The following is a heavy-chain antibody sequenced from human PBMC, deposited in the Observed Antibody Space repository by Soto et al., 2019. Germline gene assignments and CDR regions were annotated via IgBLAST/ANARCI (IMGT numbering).Heavy chain of an antibody. D-gene: IGHD2-21*01. CDR1: GFPFSFYS. CDR2: ITSTSSAI. V-gene: IGHV3-48*01. J-gene: IGHJ1*01. Sequence: GGSLRLSCAASGFPFSFYSMNWVRQAPGKGLEWISYITSTSSAINYADTVRGRFTISRDNAMRSLFLHMNSLRVEDTVVFYCATPGDDDTVGAEYFQHWGQGTLVTVSS. CDR3: ATPGDDDTVGAEYFQH.